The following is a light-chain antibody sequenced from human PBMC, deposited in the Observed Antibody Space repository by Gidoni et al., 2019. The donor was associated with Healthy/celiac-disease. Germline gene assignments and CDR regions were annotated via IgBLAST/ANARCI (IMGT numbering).Light chain of an antibody. J-gene: IGLJ2*01. CDR2: EVS. CDR1: SSDVGCYNY. Sequence: QSALTQPASVSGSPGPSITISCPGTSSDVGCYNYVSWYQQHPGKAPKLMIYEVSNRPSGVSNRFSGSKSGNTASLTISGLHAEDEADYYCSSYTSSSTVVFGGGTKLTVL. V-gene: IGLV2-14*01. CDR3: SSYTSSSTVV.